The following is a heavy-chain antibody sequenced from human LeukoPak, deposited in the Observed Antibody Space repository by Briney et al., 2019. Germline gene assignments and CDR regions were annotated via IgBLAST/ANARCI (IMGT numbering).Heavy chain of an antibody. Sequence: SGGSLRLSCAASGFTFSSYGMHWVRQAPGKGLEWVAVIWYDGSNKYYADSVKGRFTISRDNSKNTLYLQMNSLRAEDTAVYYCARDRAFGGNSVDYWGQGTLVTVPS. CDR3: ARDRAFGGNSVDY. D-gene: IGHD4-23*01. CDR1: GFTFSSYG. V-gene: IGHV3-33*01. J-gene: IGHJ4*02. CDR2: IWYDGSNK.